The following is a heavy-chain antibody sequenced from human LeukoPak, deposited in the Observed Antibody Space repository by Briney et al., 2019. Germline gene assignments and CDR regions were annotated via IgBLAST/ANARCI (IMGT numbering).Heavy chain of an antibody. CDR1: GDSITSYAW. V-gene: IGHV4-4*02. CDR2: IHLNGIT. D-gene: IGHD5-12*01. J-gene: IGHJ4*02. Sequence: SETLSLTCSVSGDSITSYAWWSWVRQPPGKGLEWIGEIHLNGITNYNPSLKSRVTMSVDTSKNQISLNLSSVTAADTAVYYCARDKQGPYSGTWSGVDYWGQGTLVTVSS. CDR3: ARDKQGPYSGTWSGVDY.